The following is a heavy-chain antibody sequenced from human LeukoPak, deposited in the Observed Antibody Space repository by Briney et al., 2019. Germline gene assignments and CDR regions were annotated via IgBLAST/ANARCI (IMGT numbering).Heavy chain of an antibody. V-gene: IGHV3-33*01. CDR2: IWYDGSNK. J-gene: IGHJ4*02. CDR3: ARDIIAAAGSYPVDY. Sequence: PGGSLRLSCAASGFTFSSYGMHWVRQAPGKGLEWVAVIWYDGSNKYYADSVKGRFTISRDNSKNTLYLQMNSLRAEDTAVYYCARDIIAAAGSYPVDYWGQGTLVTVSS. CDR1: GFTFSSYG. D-gene: IGHD6-13*01.